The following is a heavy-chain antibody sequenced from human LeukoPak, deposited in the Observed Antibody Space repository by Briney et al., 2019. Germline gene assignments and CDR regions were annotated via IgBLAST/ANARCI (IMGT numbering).Heavy chain of an antibody. CDR2: ISRSGRNI. D-gene: IGHD1-26*01. CDR1: GFDFSDFT. Sequence: GGSLRLSCAGAGFDFSDFTVNWVRQSPERGLEWVSSISRSGRNIYYADSVKGRFTMSRDNAKNSFYLQMDRLRGDDTAIYYCASRVAGTTWDYWGQGTLVTVSS. V-gene: IGHV3-21*01. J-gene: IGHJ4*02. CDR3: ASRVAGTTWDY.